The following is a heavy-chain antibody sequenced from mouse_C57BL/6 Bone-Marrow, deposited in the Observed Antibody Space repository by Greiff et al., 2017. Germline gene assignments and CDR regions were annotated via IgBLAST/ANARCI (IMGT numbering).Heavy chain of an antibody. CDR1: GFTFTAYY. CDR2: IRNKANGYTT. J-gene: IGHJ2*01. V-gene: IGHV7-3*01. CDR3: ARYKEYYFDY. Sequence: EVQRVESGGGLVQPGGSLSLSCAASGFTFTAYYMSWVRQPPGKALEWLGFIRNKANGYTTEYSASVKGRFTISRDNSQSILYLQMNALRAEDSATYYCARYKEYYFDYWGQGTTLTVSS.